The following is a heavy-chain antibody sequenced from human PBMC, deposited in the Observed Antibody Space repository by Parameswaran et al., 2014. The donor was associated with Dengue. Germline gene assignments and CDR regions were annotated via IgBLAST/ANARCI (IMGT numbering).Heavy chain of an antibody. Sequence: VRQAPGKGLEWMGIIYPGDSDTRYSPSFQGQVTISADKSISTAYLQWSSLKASDTAMYYCARHTEGHYYYYGMDVWGQGTTVTVSS. CDR3: ARHTEGHYYYYGMDV. CDR2: IYPGDSDT. V-gene: IGHV5-51*01. J-gene: IGHJ6*02.